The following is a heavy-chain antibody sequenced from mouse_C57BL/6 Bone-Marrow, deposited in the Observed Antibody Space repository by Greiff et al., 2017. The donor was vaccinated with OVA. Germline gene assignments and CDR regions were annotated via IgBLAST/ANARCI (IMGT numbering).Heavy chain of an antibody. V-gene: IGHV5-2*01. D-gene: IGHD2-12*01. Sequence: EVKLMESGGGLVQPGESLKLSCESNEYEFTSHDMSWVRKTPGKRLELVADINSDGGGTYYPDTMERRFIISRDNTKKTLYLQMSSLRSEDTALYYCARHPYYSFDYWGQGTTLTVSS. CDR3: ARHPYYSFDY. CDR1: EYEFTSHD. J-gene: IGHJ2*01. CDR2: INSDGGGT.